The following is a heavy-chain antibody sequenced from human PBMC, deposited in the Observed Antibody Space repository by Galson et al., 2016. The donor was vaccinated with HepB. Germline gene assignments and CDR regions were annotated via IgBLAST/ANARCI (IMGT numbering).Heavy chain of an antibody. J-gene: IGHJ4*02. CDR1: GYTFTSYA. V-gene: IGHV1-3*01. CDR3: ARQPTSTSVNYYQLDY. CDR2: VNPVNGDT. Sequence: GYTFTSYAIHWVRQAPGQRLEWMGWVNPVNGDTNYSPKFQGRLTMTSDTSANTAYLDLSSLGSEDTSMYYCARQPTSTSVNYYQLDYWGQGTLVSVSS. D-gene: IGHD3-10*01.